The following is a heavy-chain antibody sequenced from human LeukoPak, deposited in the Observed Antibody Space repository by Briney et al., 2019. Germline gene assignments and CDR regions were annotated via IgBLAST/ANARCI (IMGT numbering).Heavy chain of an antibody. J-gene: IGHJ4*02. V-gene: IGHV3-30*02. Sequence: GGSLRLSCVASGFTFSSYGMHWVRQAPGKGLEWVAFIRYDGSNKYYADSVKGRFTISRDNSKNTLYLQMNSLRAEDTAVYYCARESTYYYDSSGPFDYWGQGTLVTVSS. CDR3: ARESTYYYDSSGPFDY. CDR2: IRYDGSNK. CDR1: GFTFSSYG. D-gene: IGHD3-22*01.